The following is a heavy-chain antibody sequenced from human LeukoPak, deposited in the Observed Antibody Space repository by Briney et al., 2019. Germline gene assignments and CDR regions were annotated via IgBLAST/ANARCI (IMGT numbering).Heavy chain of an antibody. D-gene: IGHD5-18*01. CDR1: GFTFSTYG. V-gene: IGHV3-13*01. CDR3: ARAPSSYGYFDS. CDR2: ITTAGDT. Sequence: GGSLRLSCAASGFTFSTYGMHWVRQVTGKGLEWVSGITTAGDTYYPGSVKGRFTISRENAKNSFYLQMNSLRAEDTAVYYCARAPSSYGYFDSWGQGTLVTVSS. J-gene: IGHJ4*02.